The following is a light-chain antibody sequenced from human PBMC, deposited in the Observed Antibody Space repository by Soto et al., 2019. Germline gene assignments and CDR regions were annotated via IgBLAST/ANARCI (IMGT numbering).Light chain of an antibody. CDR3: QQYNSYPLT. CDR2: DAS. J-gene: IGKJ4*01. CDR1: EHINNY. Sequence: DIQMTQSPPSLSASVGGGVTITCQASEHINNYLNWYQQIPGKAPNLLIYDASNLAAGAPSRFSGSGSGTAFTFAISGLQPDDVSTYYCQQYNSYPLTLGGGTKVDIK. V-gene: IGKV1-33*01.